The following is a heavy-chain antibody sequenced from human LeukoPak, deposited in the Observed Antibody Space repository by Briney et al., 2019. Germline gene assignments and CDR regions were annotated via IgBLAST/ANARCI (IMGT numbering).Heavy chain of an antibody. CDR2: IYYSGST. J-gene: IGHJ4*02. Sequence: PSQTLSLTCTVSGGSISSGGYYWSWIRQHPGKGLEWIGYIYYSGSTHYNPSLKSRVTISVDTSKNQFSLKLSSVTAADTAVYYCARDSGYDAMEFDYWGQGTLVTVSS. D-gene: IGHD5-12*01. V-gene: IGHV4-31*03. CDR1: GGSISSGGYY. CDR3: ARDSGYDAMEFDY.